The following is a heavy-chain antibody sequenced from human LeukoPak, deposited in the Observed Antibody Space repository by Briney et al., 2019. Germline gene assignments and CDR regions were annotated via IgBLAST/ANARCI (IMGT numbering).Heavy chain of an antibody. Sequence: PSQTLSLTCTVSGGSINSGSYYWTWIRQPAGMGLEWIGRIFTSGNTGYNPSLQSRVTISVDSSKNQFSLKVTSVTAADTAVYYCATEGARYDQGSDSWGQGTLVTVAS. V-gene: IGHV4-61*02. J-gene: IGHJ4*02. D-gene: IGHD5-12*01. CDR2: IFTSGNT. CDR1: GGSINSGSYY. CDR3: ATEGARYDQGSDS.